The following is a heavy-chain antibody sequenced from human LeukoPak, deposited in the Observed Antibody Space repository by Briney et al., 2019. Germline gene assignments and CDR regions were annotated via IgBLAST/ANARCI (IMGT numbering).Heavy chain of an antibody. V-gene: IGHV3-7*01. CDR2: IKQAGTEN. CDR1: GFIFSSYW. CDR3: AKDLESSSWHGGAYGMDV. Sequence: GGSLRLSCAASGFIFSSYWMTWVRQAPGKGLEWVANIKQAGTENSYVDSVKGRFTISRDNSKNTLYLQMNSLRAEDTAVYYCAKDLESSSWHGGAYGMDVWGQGTTVTVSS. D-gene: IGHD6-13*01. J-gene: IGHJ6*02.